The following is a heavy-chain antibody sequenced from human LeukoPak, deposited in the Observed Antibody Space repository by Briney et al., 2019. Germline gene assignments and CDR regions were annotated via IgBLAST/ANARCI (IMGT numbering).Heavy chain of an antibody. CDR2: IYYSGST. V-gene: IGHV4-39*01. Sequence: PSETLSLTCTVSGGSISSSSYYWGWIRQPPGRGLEWIGSIYYSGSTYYNPSLKSRVTISVDTSKNQFSLKLSSVTAADTAVYYCARGGVTRYYYYYMDVWGKGTTVTVSS. J-gene: IGHJ6*03. CDR3: ARGGVTRYYYYYMDV. D-gene: IGHD4-23*01. CDR1: GGSISSSSYY.